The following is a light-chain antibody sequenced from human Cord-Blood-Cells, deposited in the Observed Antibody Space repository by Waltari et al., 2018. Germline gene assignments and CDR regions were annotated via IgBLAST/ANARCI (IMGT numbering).Light chain of an antibody. J-gene: IGLJ3*02. CDR2: EVS. CDR1: SSDVGGYNY. Sequence: QSALTQPASVSGSPGQSITISCTGTSSDVGGYNYVSWYQQHPGKAPKLMIYEVSNRPSGVSHRFSGSKSGNTASLTISGLQAEDEADYDCSSYTSSSLWVFGGGTKLTVL. CDR3: SSYTSSSLWV. V-gene: IGLV2-14*01.